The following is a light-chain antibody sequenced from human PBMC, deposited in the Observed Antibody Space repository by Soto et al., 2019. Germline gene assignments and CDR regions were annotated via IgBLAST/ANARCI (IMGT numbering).Light chain of an antibody. CDR3: QQRSSWHT. V-gene: IGKV3-15*01. CDR2: GAS. Sequence: EIVMTQSPATLSVSPGERATLSCRASQSVSSNLAWYQQKPGQAPRLLIYGASTRATGIPARFSGSGSGSEFTLTISSLEPEDSAIYYCQQRSSWHTFGQGTKVDIK. CDR1: QSVSSN. J-gene: IGKJ1*01.